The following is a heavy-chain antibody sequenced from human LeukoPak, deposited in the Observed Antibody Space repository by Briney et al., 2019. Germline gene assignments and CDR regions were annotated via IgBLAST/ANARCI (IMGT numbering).Heavy chain of an antibody. D-gene: IGHD6-13*01. CDR3: ARAAIPNVGAAAGTRGWFDP. CDR1: GGSISSGGYP. Sequence: SQTLSLTCAVSGGSISSGGYPWSWIRQPPGKGLEWIGYIYHSGSTYYNPSLKSRVTISVDRSKNQFSLKLSSVTAADTAVYYCARAAIPNVGAAAGTRGWFDPWGQGTLVTVSS. J-gene: IGHJ5*02. CDR2: IYHSGST. V-gene: IGHV4-30-2*01.